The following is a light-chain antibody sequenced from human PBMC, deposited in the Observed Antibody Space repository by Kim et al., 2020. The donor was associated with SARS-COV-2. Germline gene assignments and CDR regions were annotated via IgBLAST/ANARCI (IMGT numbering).Light chain of an antibody. Sequence: SYELTQPPSVSVSPGQTASITCSGDKLGNKFVCWYQQKAGQSPVVVMYQDSKRPSGIPERFSGSNSGNTATLTISGTQAMDEADYYCQAWDSSVGVYVFVPGTKVTVL. CDR3: QAWDSSVGVYV. CDR2: QDS. V-gene: IGLV3-1*01. J-gene: IGLJ1*01. CDR1: KLGNKF.